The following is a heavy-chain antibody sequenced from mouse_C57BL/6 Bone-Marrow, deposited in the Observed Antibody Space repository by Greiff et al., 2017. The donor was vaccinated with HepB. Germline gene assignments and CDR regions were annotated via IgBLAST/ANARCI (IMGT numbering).Heavy chain of an antibody. CDR3: ARRTTGTGAWFAY. CDR2: ISSGSSTI. Sequence: EVKLMESGGGLVKPGGSLKLSCAASGFTFSDYGMHWVRQAPEKGLEWVAYISSGSSTIYYADTVKGRFTISRDNAKNTLFLQMTSLRSEDTAMYYCARRTTGTGAWFAYWGQGTLVTVSA. J-gene: IGHJ3*01. CDR1: GFTFSDYG. D-gene: IGHD4-1*02. V-gene: IGHV5-17*01.